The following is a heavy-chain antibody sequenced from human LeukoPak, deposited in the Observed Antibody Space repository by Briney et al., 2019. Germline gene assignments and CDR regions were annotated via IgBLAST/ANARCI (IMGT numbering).Heavy chain of an antibody. CDR2: ISYDATNK. D-gene: IGHD3-3*01. CDR1: GFTFSSYG. CDR3: AKDLPVRFFQWLLPDY. V-gene: IGHV3-30*18. J-gene: IGHJ4*02. Sequence: GGSLRLSCAASGFTFSSYGMHWVRQAPGKGLEWVAIISYDATNKYYADSVKGRFTISRDNSKNTLYLQMNSLRAEDTAVYYCAKDLPVRFFQWLLPDYWGQGTLVTVSS.